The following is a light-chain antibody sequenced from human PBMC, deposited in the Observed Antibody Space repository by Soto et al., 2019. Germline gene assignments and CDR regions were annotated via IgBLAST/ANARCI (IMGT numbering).Light chain of an antibody. J-gene: IGKJ1*01. V-gene: IGKV1-5*03. CDR1: QTISSW. CDR3: QQYNTSPRT. CDR2: KAS. Sequence: DIQMTQSPSTLSSSVGDRVTITCRASQTISSWLAWYQQKPGKAPKLLIYKASSLESGVPSRFSGSGSGTEFTLSISSLQPDDFATYHCQQYNTSPRTFGQGTKVEIK.